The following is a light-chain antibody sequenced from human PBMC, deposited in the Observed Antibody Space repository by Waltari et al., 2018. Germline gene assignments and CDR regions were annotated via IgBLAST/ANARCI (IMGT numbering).Light chain of an antibody. Sequence: DIVLTQSPGTLSLSPGERATLSCRASQSVPCGYLAWHQQKPGQAPRIRISVTASRATGIPDRFSASGSGTDFTLIISRLEPEDLAVYYCEQYGTSPVTFGGGTKVEIK. V-gene: IGKV3-20*01. CDR3: EQYGTSPVT. J-gene: IGKJ4*01. CDR1: QSVPCGY. CDR2: VTA.